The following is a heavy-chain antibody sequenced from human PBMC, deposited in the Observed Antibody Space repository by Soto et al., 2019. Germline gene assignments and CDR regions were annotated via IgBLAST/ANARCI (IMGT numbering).Heavy chain of an antibody. CDR1: GYTFSSYG. V-gene: IGHV1-18*01. J-gene: IGHJ6*02. Sequence: QGQLVQSGAEVKKPGASVKVSCKASGYTFSSYGISWVRQAPGQGLEWMGWISAYNGNTNYAQKLQGRVTMTTDTSTSTAYMELRSLRSDDTAVYYCASSYCGGDCSVLYYYYGMDVWGQGTTVTVSS. D-gene: IGHD2-21*02. CDR2: ISAYNGNT. CDR3: ASSYCGGDCSVLYYYYGMDV.